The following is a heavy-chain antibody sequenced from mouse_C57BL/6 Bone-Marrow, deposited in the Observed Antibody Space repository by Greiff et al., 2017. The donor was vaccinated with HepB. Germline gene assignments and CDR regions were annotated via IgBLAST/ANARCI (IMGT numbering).Heavy chain of an antibody. D-gene: IGHD1-1*01. J-gene: IGHJ4*01. V-gene: IGHV1-64*01. CDR1: GYTFTSYW. CDR3: ASHYYGSRMDY. Sequence: QVQLKQPGAELVKPGASVKLSCKASGYTFTSYWMHWVKQRPGQGLEWIGMIHPNSGSTNYNEKFKSKATLTVDKSSSTAYMQLSSLTSEDSAVYYCASHYYGSRMDYWGEGTSVTVSS. CDR2: IHPNSGST.